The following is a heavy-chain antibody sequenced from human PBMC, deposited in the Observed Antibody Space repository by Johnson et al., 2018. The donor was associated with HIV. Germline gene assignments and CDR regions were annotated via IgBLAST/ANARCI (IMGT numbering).Heavy chain of an antibody. Sequence: QVQLVESGGGVVQPGRSLRLSCAASAFTSSSYSMPWVRQAPGKGLEWVAVISYGGNNKYYADSVKGRFTISRDNSKNTLYLQMNSLSAEDTAVYYCAKAYPGYSSDGDDAFDIWGQGTMVTVSS. V-gene: IGHV3-30-3*01. J-gene: IGHJ3*02. CDR3: AKAYPGYSSDGDDAFDI. CDR1: AFTSSSYS. CDR2: ISYGGNNK. D-gene: IGHD6-19*01.